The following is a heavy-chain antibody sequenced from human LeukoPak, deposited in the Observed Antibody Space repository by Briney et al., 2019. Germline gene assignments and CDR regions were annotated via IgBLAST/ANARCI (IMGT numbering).Heavy chain of an antibody. CDR3: AKAGYSDYKADY. V-gene: IGHV3-15*01. D-gene: IGHD4-11*01. CDR2: IKSKTDGGTP. CDR1: GFTFSNAW. Sequence: GGSLRLSCTASGFTFSNAWMSWVRQAPGKGLEWVGRIKSKTDGGTPDYAAPVKGRFTISRDNAKNSLYLQMNNLRADDTAVYYCAKAGYSDYKADYWGQGTQVTVSS. J-gene: IGHJ4*02.